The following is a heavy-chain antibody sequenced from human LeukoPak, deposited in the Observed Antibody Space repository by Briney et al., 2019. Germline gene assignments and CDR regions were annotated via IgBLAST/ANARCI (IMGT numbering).Heavy chain of an antibody. CDR3: ARDLNVVVAATLNNWFDP. Sequence: GRSLRLSCAASGFTFSSYAMHWVRQAPGKGLEWVAVISYDGSNKYYADSVKGRFTISGDNSKNTLYLQMNSLRAEDTAVYYCARDLNVVVAATLNNWFDPWGQGTLVTVSS. J-gene: IGHJ5*02. V-gene: IGHV3-30-3*01. D-gene: IGHD2-15*01. CDR1: GFTFSSYA. CDR2: ISYDGSNK.